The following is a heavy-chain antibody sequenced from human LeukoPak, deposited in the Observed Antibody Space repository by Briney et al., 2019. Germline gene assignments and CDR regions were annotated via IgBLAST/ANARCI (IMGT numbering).Heavy chain of an antibody. V-gene: IGHV3-30*18. Sequence: GGSLRLSCAASEFTFSNYWMSWVRQAPGKGLEWVAVISYDGSNKYYADSVKGRFTISRDNSKNTLYLQMNSLRAEDTAVYYCAKERGRYYGSDDDAFDIWGQGTMVTVSS. CDR1: EFTFSNYW. J-gene: IGHJ3*02. CDR2: ISYDGSNK. CDR3: AKERGRYYGSDDDAFDI. D-gene: IGHD3-10*01.